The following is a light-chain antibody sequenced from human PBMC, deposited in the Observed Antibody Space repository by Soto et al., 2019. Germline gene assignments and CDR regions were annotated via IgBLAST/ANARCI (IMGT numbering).Light chain of an antibody. CDR3: AVWDNSMTAWV. J-gene: IGLJ3*02. CDR2: EVS. Sequence: QSALTQPPSASGSPGQSVTISCTGTSSDVGGYNYVSWYQQHPGKAPKLMIYEVSKRPSGVPDRFSGSKSGKTASLTVSGLQAEDEADYYCAVWDNSMTAWVFGGGTKLTVL. V-gene: IGLV2-8*01. CDR1: SSDVGGYNY.